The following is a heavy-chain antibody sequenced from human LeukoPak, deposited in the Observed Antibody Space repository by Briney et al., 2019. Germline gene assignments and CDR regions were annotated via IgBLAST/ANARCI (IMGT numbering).Heavy chain of an antibody. CDR2: IDEDGSEK. V-gene: IGHV3-7*01. Sequence: GGSLSLSCAVSGFTFNTFWMSWVRQAPGKGLEWVANIDEDGSEKYYVESVKGRFTISRDNAKNTLYLQMNSLRAEDTAVYYCARTPEGDFWSGYYQFDYWGQGTLVTVSS. CDR3: ARTPEGDFWSGYYQFDY. D-gene: IGHD3-3*01. J-gene: IGHJ4*02. CDR1: GFTFNTFW.